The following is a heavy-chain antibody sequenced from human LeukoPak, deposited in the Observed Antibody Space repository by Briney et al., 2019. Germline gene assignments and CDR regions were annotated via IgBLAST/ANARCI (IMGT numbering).Heavy chain of an antibody. CDR3: AKDVDTVTGYFDY. J-gene: IGHJ4*02. CDR1: GFTFSNYA. D-gene: IGHD5-18*01. V-gene: IGHV3-23*01. CDR2: ISGSGGST. Sequence: GGSLRLSCAASGFTFSNYAMSWVRQAPGKGLEWFSAISGSGGSTYYADSVKGRFTISRDNSRNTLYLQMNSLRAEDTAVYYCAKDVDTVTGYFDYWGQGTLVTVSS.